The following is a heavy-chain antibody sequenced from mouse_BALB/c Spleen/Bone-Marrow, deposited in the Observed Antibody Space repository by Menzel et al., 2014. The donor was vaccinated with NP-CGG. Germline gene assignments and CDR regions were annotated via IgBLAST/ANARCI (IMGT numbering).Heavy chain of an antibody. V-gene: IGHV5-17*02. D-gene: IGHD2-2*01. Sequence: EVKLVESGGGLVQSGGSRKLSCAASGFTFSSFGMHWVRQAPGKGLEWVAYISSGGSSIYFADTMKGRLTISRDNPKNTLFLQLTSLRSEDTAIYYCARGGLRDYFAYWGQGTTLTVSS. CDR3: ARGGLRDYFAY. CDR1: GFTFSSFG. J-gene: IGHJ2*01. CDR2: ISSGGSSI.